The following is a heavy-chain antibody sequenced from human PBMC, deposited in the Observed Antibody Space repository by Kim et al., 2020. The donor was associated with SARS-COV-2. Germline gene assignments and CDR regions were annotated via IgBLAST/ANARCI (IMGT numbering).Heavy chain of an antibody. Sequence: GSHKNYVDSVGGRFTISRDDAENSFYRQMNSLRAEDTAVYYCATDAAGDATWGQGTLVTVSS. D-gene: IGHD2-15*01. CDR2: GSHK. CDR3: ATDAAGDAT. V-gene: IGHV3-7*03. J-gene: IGHJ5*02.